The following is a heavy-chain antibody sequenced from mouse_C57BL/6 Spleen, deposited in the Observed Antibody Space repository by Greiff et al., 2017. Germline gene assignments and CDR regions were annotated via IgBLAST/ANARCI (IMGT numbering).Heavy chain of an antibody. J-gene: IGHJ2*01. Sequence: VQLKESGPGLVAPSQSLSITCTVSGFSLTSYGVSWVRQPPGKGLEWLGVIWGDGSTNYPSALISRLSLSKDHSTSKAFLKLNSLQTDDTATYYCAKYDYPYYFDYWGQGTTLTVSS. V-gene: IGHV2-3*01. CDR3: AKYDYPYYFDY. CDR2: IWGDGST. CDR1: GFSLTSYG. D-gene: IGHD2-4*01.